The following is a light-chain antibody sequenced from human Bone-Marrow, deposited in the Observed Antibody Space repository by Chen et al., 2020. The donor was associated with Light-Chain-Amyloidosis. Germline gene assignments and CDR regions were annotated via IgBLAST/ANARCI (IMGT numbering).Light chain of an antibody. Sequence: NFMLTQPHSVSESPGKTVIISCTRSSGSIATNYVQWYQQRPGSSPPTVIYEDDQRPSWVPDRFSGSIDRSSNSASLTISGLKTEDEADYYCQSYQGSSQGVFGGGTKLTVL. CDR2: EDD. CDR1: SGSIATNY. CDR3: QSYQGSSQGV. J-gene: IGLJ3*02. V-gene: IGLV6-57*01.